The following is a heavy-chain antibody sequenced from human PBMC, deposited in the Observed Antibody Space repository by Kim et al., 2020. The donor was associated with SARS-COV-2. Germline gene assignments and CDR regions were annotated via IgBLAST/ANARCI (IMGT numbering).Heavy chain of an antibody. D-gene: IGHD2-21*02. CDR2: T. J-gene: IGHJ5*02. Sequence: TNYADSGKGRFTSSRDNAKNTLYLQKDSLRTEDTAVYYCARDISDGIFDPWGQGTLVTVSS. CDR3: ARDISDGIFDP. V-gene: IGHV3-74*01.